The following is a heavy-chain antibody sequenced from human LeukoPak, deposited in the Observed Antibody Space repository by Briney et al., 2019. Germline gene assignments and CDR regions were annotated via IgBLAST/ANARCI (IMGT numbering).Heavy chain of an antibody. CDR2: IKQDGSEK. D-gene: IGHD6-13*01. CDR3: ARDRSSSWYYFDY. J-gene: IGHJ4*02. Sequence: GGSLRLSCEASGFTFSSYWMSWVRQAPGKGLEWVANIKQDGSEKKYLDSVKGRFTISRDNAKNSMYLQMNSLRAEDTAVYYCARDRSSSWYYFDYWGQGTLVTVSS. V-gene: IGHV3-7*01. CDR1: GFTFSSYW.